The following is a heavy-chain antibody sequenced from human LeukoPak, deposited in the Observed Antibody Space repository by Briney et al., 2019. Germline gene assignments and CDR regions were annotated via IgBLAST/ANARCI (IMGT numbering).Heavy chain of an antibody. V-gene: IGHV5-51*01. CDR3: ARGGYYDILTGYFAFDY. J-gene: IGHJ4*02. Sequence: GESLKISCKGSGYSFTSYWISWVRQMPGKGLEWMGIIYPGDSDTRYSPSFQGQVTISADKSISTAYLQWSSLKASDTAMYYCARGGYYDILTGYFAFDYWGQGTLVTVSS. CDR2: IYPGDSDT. CDR1: GYSFTSYW. D-gene: IGHD3-9*01.